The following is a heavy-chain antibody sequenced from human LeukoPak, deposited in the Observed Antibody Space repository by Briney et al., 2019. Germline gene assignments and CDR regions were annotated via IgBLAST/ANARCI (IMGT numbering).Heavy chain of an antibody. J-gene: IGHJ3*02. Sequence: SETLSLTCTVSGGSIRSFFWSWLRQPPGKPLEWIGYIYYSGSTNYNPSLKSRVTISVDTSKNQFSLKLSSVTAADTAVYYCARRGDYGYGYAFDIWGQGTMVTVSS. V-gene: IGHV4-59*08. CDR2: IYYSGST. CDR1: GGSIRSFF. D-gene: IGHD4-17*01. CDR3: ARRGDYGYGYAFDI.